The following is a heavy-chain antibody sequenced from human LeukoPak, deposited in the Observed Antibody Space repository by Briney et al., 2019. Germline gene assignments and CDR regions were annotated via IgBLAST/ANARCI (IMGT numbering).Heavy chain of an antibody. CDR3: ARAQSGYYDPRYYYYMDV. D-gene: IGHD3-22*01. CDR1: GYTFTGYY. J-gene: IGHJ6*03. CDR2: INPKNGGS. V-gene: IGHV1-2*02. Sequence: ASVKVSCKASGYTFTGYYMHWVRQAPGQGLEWVGWINPKNGGSNYAQKLQGRVSMTTDTSTSTAYMELRSLRSDDTAVYYCARAQSGYYDPRYYYYMDVWGKGTTVTVSS.